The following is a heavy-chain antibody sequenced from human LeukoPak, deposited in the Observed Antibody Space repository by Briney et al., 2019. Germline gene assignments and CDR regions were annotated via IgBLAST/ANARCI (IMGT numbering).Heavy chain of an antibody. J-gene: IGHJ4*02. CDR3: AKLSPRGSEVAVITSFDY. CDR2: ISGSGGST. V-gene: IGHV3-23*01. CDR1: GFTFSSYA. Sequence: GGSLRLSCAASGFTFSSYAMSWVRQAPGKGLEWVSAISGSGGSTYYADSVKGRFTISRDNSKNTLYLQMNSLSAEDTAVYYCAKLSPRGSEVAVITSFDYWGQGTLVTVSS. D-gene: IGHD3-22*01.